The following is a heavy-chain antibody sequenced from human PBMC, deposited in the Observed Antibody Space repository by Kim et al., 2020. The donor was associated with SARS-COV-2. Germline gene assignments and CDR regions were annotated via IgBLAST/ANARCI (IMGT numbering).Heavy chain of an antibody. V-gene: IGHV3-7*03. J-gene: IGHJ4*02. D-gene: IGHD3-10*01. CDR3: ARGLWYDY. Sequence: GSEKCNGGSVKGRFTNSRDNAKDSLYMQMNSRRAEDRAVYYCARGLWYDYWGQGTLVTVSS. CDR2: GSEK.